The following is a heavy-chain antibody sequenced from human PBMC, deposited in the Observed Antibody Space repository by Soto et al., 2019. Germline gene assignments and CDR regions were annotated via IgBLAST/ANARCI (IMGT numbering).Heavy chain of an antibody. CDR3: ARSGYSYGPFDY. CDR2: ISSSSSTI. CDR1: GFTFSTYS. Sequence: PGGSLRLSCAASGFTFSTYSMNWVRQAPGKGLEWVSYISSSSSTIFYTDSVKGRFTISRDNSKNTLYLQMNSLRAEDTAVYYCARSGYSYGPFDYRGQRTPVTVSS. V-gene: IGHV3-48*01. J-gene: IGHJ4*02. D-gene: IGHD5-18*01.